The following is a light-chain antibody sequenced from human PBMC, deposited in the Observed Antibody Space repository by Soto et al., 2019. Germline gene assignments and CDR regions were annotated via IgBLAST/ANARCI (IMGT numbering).Light chain of an antibody. J-gene: IGKJ4*01. CDR3: QQYDNLPPI. CDR1: QDISNY. CDR2: DVS. V-gene: IGKV1-33*01. Sequence: DIQMTQSPSSLSASIGDRVTITCQASQDISNYLNWYQQKPGKAPKLLIYDVSNLQTVVPSRFSGSGSGTAFTFTISSLQPEDIATYYCQQYDNLPPIFGGGNKLELK.